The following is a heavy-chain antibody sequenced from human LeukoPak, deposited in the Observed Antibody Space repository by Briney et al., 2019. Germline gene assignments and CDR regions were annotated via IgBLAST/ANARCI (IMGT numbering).Heavy chain of an antibody. CDR2: IYYIGTT. D-gene: IGHD3-10*01. CDR1: GGSMNSISYY. V-gene: IGHV4-39*07. CDR3: ASGPRNYYYSGSYHY. Sequence: SEALSLTCIVSGGSMNSISYYWDWIRQSPGKGLEWVGSIYYIGTTYYNPSLESRVTMSVDTSKSQFSLKVNSVTAADTAVYFCASGPRNYYYSGSYHYWGQGTLVTVSS. J-gene: IGHJ4*02.